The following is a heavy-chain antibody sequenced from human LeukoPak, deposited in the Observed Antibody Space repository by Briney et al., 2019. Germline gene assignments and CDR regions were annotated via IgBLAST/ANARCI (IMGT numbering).Heavy chain of an antibody. J-gene: IGHJ4*02. D-gene: IGHD3-22*01. V-gene: IGHV1-69*01. Sequence: SVKVSCKASGGTFSSYAISWVRQAPGQGLEWMGGIIPIFGTANYAQKFQGRVTITADESTSTAYMELSSLRSEDTAVYYCASPRHTYYYDSSGYTLGYWGRGPWSPSPQ. CDR1: GGTFSSYA. CDR2: IIPIFGTA. CDR3: ASPRHTYYYDSSGYTLGY.